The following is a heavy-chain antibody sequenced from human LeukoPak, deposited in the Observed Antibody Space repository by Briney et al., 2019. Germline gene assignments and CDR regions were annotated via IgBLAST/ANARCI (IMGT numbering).Heavy chain of an antibody. J-gene: IGHJ3*02. CDR2: IYTSGST. CDR3: AREYYCGGDCYAFDI. D-gene: IGHD2-21*02. V-gene: IGHV4-4*07. Sequence: SETLSLTCTVSGGSISSYYWSWIRQPAGKGLEWIGRIYTSGSTNYNPSPKSRVTMSVDTSKNQFSLKLSSVTAADTAVYYCAREYYCGGDCYAFDIWGQGTMVTVSS. CDR1: GGSISSYY.